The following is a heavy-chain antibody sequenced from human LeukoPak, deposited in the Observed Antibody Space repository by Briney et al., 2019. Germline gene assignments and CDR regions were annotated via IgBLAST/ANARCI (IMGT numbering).Heavy chain of an antibody. Sequence: GGSLRLSCVASGFTFSSYEMNWVRQAPGEGLEWLSYITSSDSTTHYADSVKGRFTIYRDNAKNTLYLQMNSLRAEDTAVYYCARASYDSSGYPHWGQGTLVTVSS. CDR3: ARASYDSSGYPH. D-gene: IGHD3-22*01. CDR1: GFTFSSYE. J-gene: IGHJ4*02. CDR2: ITSSDSTT. V-gene: IGHV3-48*03.